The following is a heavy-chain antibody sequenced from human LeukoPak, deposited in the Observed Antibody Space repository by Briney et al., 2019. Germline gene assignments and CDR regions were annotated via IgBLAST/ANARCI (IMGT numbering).Heavy chain of an antibody. V-gene: IGHV3-53*01. CDR3: ARGAERSGYDH. J-gene: IGHJ4*02. CDR1: GFTVSSNY. D-gene: IGHD3-22*01. Sequence: GGSLRLSCAASGFTVSSNYMSWVRQAPGKGLEWVSVTYSGGSTYYADSVKGRFTISRDNSKNTLYLQMNSLRAEDTAVYYCARGAERSGYDHWGQGTLVTVAS. CDR2: TYSGGST.